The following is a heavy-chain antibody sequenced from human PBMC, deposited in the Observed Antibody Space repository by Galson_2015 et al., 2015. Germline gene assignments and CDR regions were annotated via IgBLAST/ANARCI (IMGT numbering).Heavy chain of an antibody. J-gene: IGHJ4*02. CDR3: ARGRGSSGYYYDY. Sequence: SLRLSCAASGFTFSSYRMHWVRHAPGMGLVWVSHIYIDGSSTHYADSVKGRFTISRDNAKNTLYLQMNSLRADDTAVYYCARGRGSSGYYYDYWGQGSLVTVSS. V-gene: IGHV3-74*01. CDR2: IYIDGSST. CDR1: GFTFSSYR. D-gene: IGHD6-25*01.